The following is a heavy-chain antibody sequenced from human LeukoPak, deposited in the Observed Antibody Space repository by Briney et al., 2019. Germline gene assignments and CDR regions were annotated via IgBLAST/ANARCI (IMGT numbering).Heavy chain of an antibody. D-gene: IGHD4-11*01. J-gene: IGHJ4*02. CDR3: AKAPGSRATVGDFDY. Sequence: SETLSLTCTVSGGSISSYYWSWIRQPPGKGLEWIGYIYYSGSTNYNPSLKSRVTISVDTSKNQFSLKLSSVTAADTAVYYCAKAPGSRATVGDFDYWGQGTLVTVSP. V-gene: IGHV4-59*01. CDR1: GGSISSYY. CDR2: IYYSGST.